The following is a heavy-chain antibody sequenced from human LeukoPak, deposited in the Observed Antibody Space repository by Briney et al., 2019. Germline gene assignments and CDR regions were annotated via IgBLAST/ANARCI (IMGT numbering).Heavy chain of an antibody. J-gene: IGHJ3*02. V-gene: IGHV3-48*01. CDR2: ISSSSSTI. D-gene: IGHD3-22*01. Sequence: GGSLRLSCAASGFTFSSYSMNWVRQAPGKGLEWVSYISSSSSTIYYADSVKGRFTISRDNAKNSLYLQMNSLRAEDTAVYYCACLNYDTSRAFDIWGQGTMVTVSS. CDR3: ACLNYDTSRAFDI. CDR1: GFTFSSYS.